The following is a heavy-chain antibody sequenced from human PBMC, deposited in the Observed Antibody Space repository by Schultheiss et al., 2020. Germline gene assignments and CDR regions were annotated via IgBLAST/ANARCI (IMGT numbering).Heavy chain of an antibody. J-gene: IGHJ6*02. D-gene: IGHD2-15*01. CDR2: IYYSGST. V-gene: IGHV4-59*04. CDR3: AALGYCSGGSCFQYYYYGMDV. CDR1: GGSISSYY. Sequence: SETLSLTCTVSGGSISSYYWSWIRQPPGKGLEWIGYIYYSGSTYYNPSLKSRVTISVDTSKNQFSLKLSSVTAADTAVYYCAALGYCSGGSCFQYYYYGMDVWGQGTTVNVS.